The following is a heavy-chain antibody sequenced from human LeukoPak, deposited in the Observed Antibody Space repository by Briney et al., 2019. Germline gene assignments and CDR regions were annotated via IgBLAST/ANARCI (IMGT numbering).Heavy chain of an antibody. CDR1: GFTFTSYT. D-gene: IGHD2-8*01. V-gene: IGHV3-23*01. CDR3: AKDRSCTNDICHGDFDY. Sequence: GGSLRLSCAASGFTFTSYTVSWVRQAPGKGLEWVAIISGSGGSTYSADSVKGRFTISRDNSKNTLYLQMNSLRAEDTPLYYCAKDRSCTNDICHGDFDYWGQGTLVTVSS. CDR2: ISGSGGST. J-gene: IGHJ4*02.